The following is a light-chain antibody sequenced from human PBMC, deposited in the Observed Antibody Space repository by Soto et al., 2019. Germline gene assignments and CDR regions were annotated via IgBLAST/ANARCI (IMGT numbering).Light chain of an antibody. Sequence: DIALTQSPGTLSLSPGERATLSCRASQSVSSSYLAWYQQKPGQAPRLLIYGAFIRATGIPDRFSGSGSGTDFPLTISRLEPEDFAVYYCQQYGSSPLTFGGGTKVEIK. CDR1: QSVSSSY. CDR2: GAF. CDR3: QQYGSSPLT. V-gene: IGKV3-20*01. J-gene: IGKJ4*01.